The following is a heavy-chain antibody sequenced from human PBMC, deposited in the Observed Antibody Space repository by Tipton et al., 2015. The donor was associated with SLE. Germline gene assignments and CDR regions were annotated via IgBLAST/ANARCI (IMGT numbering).Heavy chain of an antibody. CDR2: ISWNSDSI. D-gene: IGHD2-2*01. CDR3: ARDIVAVHNWFDP. CDR1: GFSFDYYG. V-gene: IGHV3-9*01. Sequence: SLRLSCAASGFSFDYYGMHWVRQAPGKGLEWVAGISWNSDSIGHADSVKGRFSISRDNAKSSLYLQMNSLRAEDTAVYYCARDIVAVHNWFDPWGQGTLVTVSS. J-gene: IGHJ5*02.